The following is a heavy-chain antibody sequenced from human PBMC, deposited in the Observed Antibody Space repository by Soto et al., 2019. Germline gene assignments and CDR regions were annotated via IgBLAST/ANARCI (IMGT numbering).Heavy chain of an antibody. CDR1: GGTFSSYA. Sequence: QVQLVQSGAEVKKPGSSVKVACKASGGTFSSYAISWVRQAPGQGLEWMGGIIPIFGTANYAQKFQGRVTITADESTSTAYMELSSLRSEDTAVYYCARDRVIAAAGTEGFDYWGQGTLVPVSS. V-gene: IGHV1-69*01. CDR3: ARDRVIAAAGTEGFDY. J-gene: IGHJ4*02. D-gene: IGHD6-13*01. CDR2: IIPIFGTA.